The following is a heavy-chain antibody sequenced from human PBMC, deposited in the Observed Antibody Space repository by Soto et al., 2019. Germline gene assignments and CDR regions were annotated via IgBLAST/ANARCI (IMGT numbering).Heavy chain of an antibody. J-gene: IGHJ4*02. V-gene: IGHV3-30*03. D-gene: IGHD1-1*01. CDR2: ISYDGTEK. Sequence: GGSLRLSCAASGFTFSSYGMHWVRQAPGKGLEWVAVISYDGTEKYHADSVKGRFTISRDNSKNTLYLQVNSLRAEDTAVYYCERKPENGTTVPFDYWGQGTLVTVSS. CDR3: ERKPENGTTVPFDY. CDR1: GFTFSSYG.